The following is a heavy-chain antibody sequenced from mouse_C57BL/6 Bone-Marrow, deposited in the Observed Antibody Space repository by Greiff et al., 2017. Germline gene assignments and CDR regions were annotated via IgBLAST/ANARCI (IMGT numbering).Heavy chain of an antibody. CDR3: AREDYYGSFWYFDV. J-gene: IGHJ1*03. D-gene: IGHD1-1*01. Sequence: QVHVKQSGPELVKPGASVKISCKASGYSFTSYYIHWVKQRPGQGLEWIGWLYPGSGNTKYNEKFKGKATLTADTSSSTAYMQLSSLTSEDSAVYYCAREDYYGSFWYFDVWGTGTTVTVSS. CDR1: GYSFTSYY. CDR2: LYPGSGNT. V-gene: IGHV1-66*01.